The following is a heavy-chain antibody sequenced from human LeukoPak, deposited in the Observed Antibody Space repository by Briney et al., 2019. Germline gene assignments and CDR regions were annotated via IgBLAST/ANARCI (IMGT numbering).Heavy chain of an antibody. V-gene: IGHV3-30*02. CDR2: IRYDGSNK. D-gene: IGHD3-10*01. CDR3: AKTGGSESFYPYYFDN. CDR1: GFTFNTFG. Sequence: GGSLRLSCAAPGFTFNTFGMYWVRQAPGKGPEWVAFIRYDGSNKNYADSVKGRFTISRDNSKNTLFLQMNSLRPEDTAIYYCAKTGGSESFYPYYFDNWGQGTLVSVSS. J-gene: IGHJ4*02.